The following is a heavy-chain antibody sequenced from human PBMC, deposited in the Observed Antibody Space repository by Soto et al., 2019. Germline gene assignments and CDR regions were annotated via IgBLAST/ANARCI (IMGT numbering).Heavy chain of an antibody. CDR2: LSWNGVTI. V-gene: IGHV3-9*01. J-gene: IGHJ6*02. CDR1: GFTFDDYA. CDR3: AASRADDSSDYSGFHYVMDV. Sequence: EVQLVESGGGLVQPGRSLRLSCAASGFTFDDYAMHWVRQVPGKGLQWVSGLSWNGVTIGYAASVKGGFTISRDNDMKSLYFQMNGLQSDDTDVYFFAASRADDSSDYSGFHYVMDVWVLGTTVTVS. D-gene: IGHD3-22*01.